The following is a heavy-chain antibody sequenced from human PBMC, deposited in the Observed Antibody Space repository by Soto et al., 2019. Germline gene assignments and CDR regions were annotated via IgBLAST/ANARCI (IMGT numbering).Heavy chain of an antibody. J-gene: IGHJ6*02. D-gene: IGHD3-10*01. V-gene: IGHV1-3*01. CDR2: INAGNGNT. CDR1: GYTFTTYA. CDR3: AREAPYLGSGIYGDGMDV. Sequence: QVQLVQSGAEVKKPGASVKVSCKASGYTFTTYAIHWVRHAPGQRLEWMGWINAGNGNTKFSQKFQGRVTITMDTSASTAYLELRSLRSEDTAVYYCAREAPYLGSGIYGDGMDVWGQGTTVTVSS.